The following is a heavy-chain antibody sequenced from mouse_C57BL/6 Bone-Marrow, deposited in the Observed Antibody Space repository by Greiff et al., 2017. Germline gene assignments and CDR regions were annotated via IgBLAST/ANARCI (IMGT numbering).Heavy chain of an antibody. CDR2: ISDGGSYT. Sequence: EVQVVESGGGLVKPGGSLKLSCAASGFTFSSYAMSWVRQTPEKRLEWVATISDGGSYTYYPDNVKGRFTISRDNAKNNLYLQMSHLKSEDTAMYYCARDGNYEYYDAMDYWGQGTSVTVSS. V-gene: IGHV5-4*01. CDR3: ARDGNYEYYDAMDY. CDR1: GFTFSSYA. J-gene: IGHJ4*01. D-gene: IGHD2-1*01.